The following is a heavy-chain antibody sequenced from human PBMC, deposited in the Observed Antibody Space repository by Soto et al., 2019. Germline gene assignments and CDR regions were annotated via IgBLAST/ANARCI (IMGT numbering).Heavy chain of an antibody. CDR3: AKDAPYYDFWSGYYMYYYYGMDV. V-gene: IGHV3-23*01. Sequence: GGSLRLSCTASGFTFGDYAMSWVRQAPGKGLVWVSAISGSGGSTYYADSVTGRFTISRDNSKNTLYLQMNSLRAEDTAVYYCAKDAPYYDFWSGYYMYYYYGMDVWGQGTTVTVSS. J-gene: IGHJ6*02. CDR1: GFTFGDYA. CDR2: ISGSGGST. D-gene: IGHD3-3*01.